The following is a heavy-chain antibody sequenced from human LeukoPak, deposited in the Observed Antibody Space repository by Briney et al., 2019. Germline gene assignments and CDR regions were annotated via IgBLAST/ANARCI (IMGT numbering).Heavy chain of an antibody. CDR3: ARVRYYDSSGYEGYAFDI. Sequence: ASETLSLTCTVSGYSISSGYYWGWIRQPPGKGLEWIGSIYHSGSTYYNPSLKSRVTISVYTSKNQFSLKLSSVTAADTAVYYCARVRYYDSSGYEGYAFDIWGQGTMVTVSS. D-gene: IGHD3-22*01. J-gene: IGHJ3*02. V-gene: IGHV4-38-2*02. CDR2: IYHSGST. CDR1: GYSISSGYY.